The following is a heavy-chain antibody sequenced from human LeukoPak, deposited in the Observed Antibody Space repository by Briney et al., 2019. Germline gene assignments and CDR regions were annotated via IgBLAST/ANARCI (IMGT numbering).Heavy chain of an antibody. J-gene: IGHJ6*02. CDR2: ISAYNGNT. Sequence: ASVKVSCKASGYTFTSYGISWVRQAPGQGLEWMGWISAYNGNTNYAQKLQGRVTMTTDTSTSTAYMELRSLRSDDTAVYYCARVASRFQYYYYYYGMDVWGQRTTVTVSS. V-gene: IGHV1-18*01. CDR1: GYTFTSYG. D-gene: IGHD3-16*01. CDR3: ARVASRFQYYYYYYGMDV.